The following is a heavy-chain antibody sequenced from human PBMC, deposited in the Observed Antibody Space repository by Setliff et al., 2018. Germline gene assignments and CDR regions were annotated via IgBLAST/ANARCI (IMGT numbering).Heavy chain of an antibody. D-gene: IGHD2-21*02. V-gene: IGHV4-59*11. CDR3: VRELGRTVDY. Sequence: LSLTCTVSGGSISSHFWGWIRQPLGKGLEWIGYNIRSANSNPSLKSRVTISVDTSKNQFSLKLNYVTAADTAVYYCVRELGRTVDYWGQGPRSPSPQ. CDR2: NIRSA. CDR1: GGSISSHF. J-gene: IGHJ4*02.